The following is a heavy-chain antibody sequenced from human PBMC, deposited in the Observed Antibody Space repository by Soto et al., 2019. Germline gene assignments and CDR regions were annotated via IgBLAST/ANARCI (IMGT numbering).Heavy chain of an antibody. J-gene: IGHJ4*02. CDR2: INAGNGNT. CDR1: GYTFTSYA. CDR3: ARVKGYGDYDFDY. V-gene: IGHV1-3*01. Sequence: SCKASGYTFTSYAMHWVRQAPGQRLEWMGWINAGNGNTKYSQKFQGRVTITRDTSASTAYMELSSLRSEDTAVYYCARVKGYGDYDFDYWGQGTLVTVSS. D-gene: IGHD4-17*01.